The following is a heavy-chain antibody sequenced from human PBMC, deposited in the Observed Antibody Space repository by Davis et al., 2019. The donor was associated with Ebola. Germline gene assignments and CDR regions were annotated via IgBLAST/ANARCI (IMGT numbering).Heavy chain of an antibody. D-gene: IGHD5-18*01. CDR2: VYNSERT. CDR1: GGPISSYY. J-gene: IGHJ6*04. Sequence: PAETLSLTCTVSGGPISSYYWSWIRQPPGKGLEWIGHVYNSERTNYNPSLKSRVTISVDTSKNQFSLQLNSVTPEDTALYYCARGWLRAGIDVWGEGTTVTVSS. CDR3: ARGWLRAGIDV. V-gene: IGHV4-59*12.